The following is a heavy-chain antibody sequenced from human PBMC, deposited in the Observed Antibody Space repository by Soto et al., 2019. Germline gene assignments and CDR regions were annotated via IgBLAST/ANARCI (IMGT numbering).Heavy chain of an antibody. D-gene: IGHD2-2*01. V-gene: IGHV3-30-3*01. CDR3: ARGVDIVVVPAAIGGGDY. J-gene: IGHJ4*02. CDR1: GFTFSSYA. CDR2: ISYDGSNK. Sequence: SLGLSCAASGFTFSSYAMHWVRQAPGKGLEWVAVISYDGSNKYYADSVKGRFTISRDNSKNTLYLQMNSLRAEDTAVYYCARGVDIVVVPAAIGGGDYWGQGTLVTVPQ.